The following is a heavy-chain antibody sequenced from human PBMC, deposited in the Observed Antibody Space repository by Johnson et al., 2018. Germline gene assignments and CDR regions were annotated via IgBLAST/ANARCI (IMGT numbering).Heavy chain of an antibody. CDR3: VKDQDLAFDI. J-gene: IGHJ3*02. V-gene: IGHV3-21*01. CDR2: MSGNGRII. CDR1: GFTFSSHV. Sequence: LVQSGGSLRVSCAASGFTFSSHVLTWVRQAPGKGLEWLSSMSGNGRIIHYADSVKGRFTISRDNAKHSLYLQMNNLRAYDTAVYYCVKDQDLAFDIWGQVTMVTVSS.